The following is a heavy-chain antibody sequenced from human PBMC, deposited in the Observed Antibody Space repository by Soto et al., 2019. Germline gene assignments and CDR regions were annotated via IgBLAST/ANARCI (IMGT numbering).Heavy chain of an antibody. CDR1: GYIFTSDW. J-gene: IGHJ6*02. Sequence: GESLKICWKGSGYIFTSDWIGWVRQMPGKGLECMGIIYPGDSDTRYSPSFQGQVTISADKSISTAYLQWSSLKASDTAMYYCTRTAAAGKYYYGMDVWGQGTTVTVSS. CDR3: TRTAAAGKYYYGMDV. D-gene: IGHD6-13*01. V-gene: IGHV5-51*01. CDR2: IYPGDSDT.